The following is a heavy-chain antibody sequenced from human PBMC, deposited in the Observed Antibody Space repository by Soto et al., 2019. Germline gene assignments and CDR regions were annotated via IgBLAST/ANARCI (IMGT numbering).Heavy chain of an antibody. CDR3: AADYLRHNALNGYYYSYGMDV. CDR1: GITFSTYA. V-gene: IGHV3-23*01. D-gene: IGHD4-17*01. J-gene: IGHJ6*02. CDR2: IGSNGADK. Sequence: GSLRLSCAASGITFSTYAMSWVRRAPGKGLEWVSTIGSNGADKQYADFVKGRFTVSRDSSKSTLSLQMNSLRAEDTAVYYCAADYLRHNALNGYYYSYGMDVWGQGTTVTVSS.